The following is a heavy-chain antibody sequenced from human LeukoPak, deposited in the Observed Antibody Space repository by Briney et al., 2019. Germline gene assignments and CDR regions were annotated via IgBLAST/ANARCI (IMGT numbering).Heavy chain of an antibody. J-gene: IGHJ4*02. CDR2: ISSSSSYI. V-gene: IGHV3-21*01. Sequence: GSLRLPCAASGFTFSSYSMNWVRQAPGKGLEWVSSISSSSSYIYYADSVKGRFTISRDNAKNSLYLQMNSLRAEDTAVYYCASLGIAAAGRDYFDYWGQGTLVTVSS. D-gene: IGHD6-13*01. CDR1: GFTFSSYS. CDR3: ASLGIAAAGRDYFDY.